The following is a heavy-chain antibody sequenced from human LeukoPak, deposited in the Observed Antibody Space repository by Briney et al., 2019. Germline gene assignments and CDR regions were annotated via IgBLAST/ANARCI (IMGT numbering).Heavy chain of an antibody. V-gene: IGHV1-24*01. Sequence: GASVKVSCKVSGYTLTELPMHWVRQAPGKGLEWMGGFDPEDGETIYAQKFQGRVTVTEDTSTDTAYMELSSLRSEDTAVYYCATNKFPMVRGVPFDYWGQGTLVTVSS. D-gene: IGHD3-10*01. CDR2: FDPEDGET. CDR3: ATNKFPMVRGVPFDY. CDR1: GYTLTELP. J-gene: IGHJ4*02.